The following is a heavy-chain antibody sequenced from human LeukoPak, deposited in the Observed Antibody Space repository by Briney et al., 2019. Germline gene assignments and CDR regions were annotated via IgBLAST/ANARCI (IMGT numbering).Heavy chain of an antibody. V-gene: IGHV4-4*07. D-gene: IGHD2-2*01. CDR2: IYTSGST. J-gene: IGHJ4*02. CDR3: ARVECSSTSRYSYYFDY. CDR1: GGSISSYY. Sequence: SETLSLTCTVSGGSISSYYWSWIRQPAGKGLEWIGRIYTSGSTNYNPSLKSRVTMSVDTSKNQFSLKLSSVTAADTAVYYCARVECSSTSRYSYYFDYWGQGTLVTVSS.